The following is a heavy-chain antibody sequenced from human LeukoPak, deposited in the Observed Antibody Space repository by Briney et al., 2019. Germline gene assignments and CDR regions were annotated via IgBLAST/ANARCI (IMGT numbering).Heavy chain of an antibody. CDR3: ARSYGLEADY. V-gene: IGHV1-18*01. CDR1: GYTFTSYG. D-gene: IGHD3-16*02. CDR2: ISAYNGNT. J-gene: IGHJ4*02. Sequence: GASVKVSCKASGYTFTSYGISWVRQAPGQGLEWMGWISAYNGNTNYAQELQGRVTMTTDTSTSTAYMELRNLTSDDTAIYFCARSYGLEADYWGRGTLVTVSS.